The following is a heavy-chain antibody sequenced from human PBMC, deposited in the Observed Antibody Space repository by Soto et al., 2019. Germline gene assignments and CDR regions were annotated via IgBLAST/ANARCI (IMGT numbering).Heavy chain of an antibody. CDR3: ARPSGSYLYYFDY. CDR1: GGSISSSSYY. J-gene: IGHJ4*02. D-gene: IGHD1-26*01. Sequence: QLQLQESGPGLVKPSETLSLTCTVSGGSISSSSYYWGWIRQPPGKGLEWIGSIYYSGSTYYNPSLKSRVPLSVDTSKNQFSLKLSSVTAADTAVYYCARPSGSYLYYFDYWGQGTLVTVSS. V-gene: IGHV4-39*01. CDR2: IYYSGST.